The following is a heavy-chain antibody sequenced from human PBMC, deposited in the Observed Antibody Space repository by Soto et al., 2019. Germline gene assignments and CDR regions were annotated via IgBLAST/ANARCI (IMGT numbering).Heavy chain of an antibody. CDR1: GFTFSNAW. J-gene: IGHJ4*02. Sequence: GGSLRLSCAASGFTFSNAWMNWVRQAPGKGLEWVGRIKSKTDGGTTDYAAPVKGRFTISRDDSKNTLYLQMNSLKTEDTAVYYCRAEREWELRFWGIDYWGQGTLVTVSS. V-gene: IGHV3-15*07. CDR2: IKSKTDGGTT. D-gene: IGHD1-26*01. CDR3: RAEREWELRFWGIDY.